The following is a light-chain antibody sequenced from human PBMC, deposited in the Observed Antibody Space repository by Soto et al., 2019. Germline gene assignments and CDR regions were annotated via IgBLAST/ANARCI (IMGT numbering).Light chain of an antibody. J-gene: IGLJ2*01. V-gene: IGLV1-40*01. CDR2: GNS. Sequence: QSALTQPPSVSGAPGQRVTISCTGSSSNIGAGYDVHWYQQRPGTAPKLLIFGNSNRPSGVPDRFSGSKSGTSASLAITGLQAEDEGDYYCCSYAGPSTFVIFGGGTKLTVL. CDR1: SSNIGAGYD. CDR3: CSYAGPSTFVI.